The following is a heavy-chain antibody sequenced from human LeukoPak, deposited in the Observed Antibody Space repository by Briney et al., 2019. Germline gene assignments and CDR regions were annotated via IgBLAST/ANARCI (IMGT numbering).Heavy chain of an antibody. V-gene: IGHV3-53*04. Sequence: GGSLRPSCAASGFTVSSNYMNWVRQAPGKGLEWVSVIYSGGGTYFADSVKGRFSISRHNSKNTLYLQMNSLRAEDTAIYYCARERPYGLGTRGMDVWGQGTTVTVSS. CDR2: IYSGGGT. J-gene: IGHJ6*02. D-gene: IGHD3-10*01. CDR1: GFTVSSNY. CDR3: ARERPYGLGTRGMDV.